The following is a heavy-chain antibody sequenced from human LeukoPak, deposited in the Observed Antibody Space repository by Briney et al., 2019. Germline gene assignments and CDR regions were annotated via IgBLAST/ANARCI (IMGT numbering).Heavy chain of an antibody. CDR3: ARVLSTSCLDY. CDR1: GFTFSSYA. CDR2: ISYDGSNK. J-gene: IGHJ4*02. V-gene: IGHV3-30*04. D-gene: IGHD2-2*01. Sequence: GGSLRLSCAASGFTFSSYAMHWVRQAPGKGLEWVAVISYDGSNKYYADSVKGRFTISRDNSKNTLYLQMNSLRAEDTAVYYCARVLSTSCLDYWGQGTLVAVSS.